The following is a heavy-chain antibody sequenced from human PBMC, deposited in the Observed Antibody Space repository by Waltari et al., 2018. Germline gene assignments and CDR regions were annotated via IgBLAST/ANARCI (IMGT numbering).Heavy chain of an antibody. CDR1: GGSISSYY. Sequence: QVQLQESGPGLVKPSETLSLTCTVSGGSISSYYWSWIRQPAGKGLEWIGRIYTSGRTNPNPSLKRRVTMAGDTSKNQSSLKLSSVTAADTAVYYCAGAYYYGSGSYFFSYWGQGTLVTVSS. CDR2: IYTSGRT. CDR3: AGAYYYGSGSYFFSY. D-gene: IGHD3-10*01. V-gene: IGHV4-4*07. J-gene: IGHJ4*02.